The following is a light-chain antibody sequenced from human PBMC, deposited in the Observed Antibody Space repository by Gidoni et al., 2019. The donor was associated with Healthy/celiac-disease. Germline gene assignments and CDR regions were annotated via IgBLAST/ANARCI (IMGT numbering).Light chain of an antibody. CDR3: SSYTSSSTLV. CDR2: EVL. V-gene: IGLV2-14*01. Sequence: QSALTQPASVSGSPGQSITISCTGTISDIGSYKYVSWYQQHPGKAPKHILFEVLHRPSGVSNRFSASKSGNTASLDISGLQADDEADYYCSSYTSSSTLVFGTGTKVTVL. J-gene: IGLJ1*01. CDR1: ISDIGSYKY.